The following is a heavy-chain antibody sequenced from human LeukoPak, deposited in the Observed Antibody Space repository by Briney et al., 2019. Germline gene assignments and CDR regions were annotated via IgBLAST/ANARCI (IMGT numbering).Heavy chain of an antibody. V-gene: IGHV5-51*01. CDR2: IYPGDSDT. Sequence: TGESLKISCKGSGYSFTSYWIGWVRQMPGKGLEWMGIIYPGDSDTRYSPSFQGQVTISADKSISTAYLQWSSLKASDTAMYYCARLRSGSYDWPSARSWFDPWGQGTLVTVSS. J-gene: IGHJ5*02. CDR1: GYSFTSYW. D-gene: IGHD1-26*01. CDR3: ARLRSGSYDWPSARSWFDP.